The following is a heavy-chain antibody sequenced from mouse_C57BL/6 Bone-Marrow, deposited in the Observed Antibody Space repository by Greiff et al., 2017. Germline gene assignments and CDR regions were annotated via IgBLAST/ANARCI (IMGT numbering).Heavy chain of an antibody. D-gene: IGHD1-1*01. CDR3: ASSFIGITTVVPFDY. Sequence: VQLKESGPELVKPGASVKIPCKASGYTFTDYNMDWVKQSHGKSLEWIGDINPNNGGTIYNQKFKGKATLTVDKSSSTAYMELHSLTSEDTAVYYCASSFIGITTVVPFDYWGQGTTLTVSS. J-gene: IGHJ2*01. CDR2: INPNNGGT. V-gene: IGHV1-18*01. CDR1: GYTFTDYN.